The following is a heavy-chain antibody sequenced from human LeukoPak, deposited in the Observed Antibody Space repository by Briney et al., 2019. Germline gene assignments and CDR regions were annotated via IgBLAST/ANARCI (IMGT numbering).Heavy chain of an antibody. Sequence: SETLSLTCAVYGGSFSGYYWSWIRQPPGKGLEWIGEINHSGSTNYNPSLKSRVTISVDTSKNQFSLKLTSVTAAGTAVYYCATESWIQGEDYWGQGTLVTVSS. V-gene: IGHV4-34*01. CDR3: ATESWIQGEDY. CDR1: GGSFSGYY. CDR2: INHSGST. J-gene: IGHJ4*02. D-gene: IGHD5-18*01.